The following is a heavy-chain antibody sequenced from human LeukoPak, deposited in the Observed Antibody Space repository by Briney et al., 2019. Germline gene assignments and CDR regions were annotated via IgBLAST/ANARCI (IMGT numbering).Heavy chain of an antibody. D-gene: IGHD5-18*01. CDR2: IYYSGST. V-gene: IGHV4-59*06. J-gene: IGHJ4*02. CDR3: ARGEYSYGHVDY. Sequence: SETLFLTCTVSGGSISSYYWSWIRQPPGKGLEWIGYIYYSGSTYYNPSLKSRVTISVDTSKNQFSLKLSSVTAADTAVYYCARGEYSYGHVDYWGQGTLVTVSS. CDR1: GGSISSYY.